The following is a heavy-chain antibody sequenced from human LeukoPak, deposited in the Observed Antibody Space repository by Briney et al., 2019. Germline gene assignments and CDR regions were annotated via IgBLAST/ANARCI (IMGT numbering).Heavy chain of an antibody. CDR3: ATAGVGYCSGGSCYSTGRYFGMDV. Sequence: TGGSLRLSCAASGFTFSSYGMHWVRQAPGKGLEWVAVLSDDGSNKYYADSVKGRFTISRDNSKNTLYLQMNSLRAEDTAMYYCATAGVGYCSGGSCYSTGRYFGMDVWGQGTTVTVSS. J-gene: IGHJ6*02. CDR1: GFTFSSYG. CDR2: LSDDGSNK. V-gene: IGHV3-30*03. D-gene: IGHD2-15*01.